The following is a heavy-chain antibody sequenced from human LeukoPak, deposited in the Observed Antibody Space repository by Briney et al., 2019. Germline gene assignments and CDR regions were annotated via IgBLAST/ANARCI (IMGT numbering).Heavy chain of an antibody. V-gene: IGHV4-34*01. D-gene: IGHD3-3*01. J-gene: IGHJ4*02. CDR2: INHSGST. CDR3: AREYYADYYFDY. Sequence: PSETLSLTCAVYGGSFSGYYWSWIRQPPGKGLEWIGEINHSGSTNYNPSLKSRVTISVDTSKNQFSLKLSSVTAADTAVYYCAREYYADYYFDYWGQGTLVTVSS. CDR1: GGSFSGYY.